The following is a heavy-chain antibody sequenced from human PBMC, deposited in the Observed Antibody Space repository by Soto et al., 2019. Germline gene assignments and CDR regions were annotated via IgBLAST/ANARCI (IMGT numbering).Heavy chain of an antibody. Sequence: EVQLVESGGGLVKPGGSLRLSCAASGFTFSSYSMNWVRQAPGKGLEWVSSISSSSSYIYYADSVKGRFTISRDNAKNSLYLQMNSLRAEDTAVYYCARDGQMAGSNWFDPWGQGTLVTVSS. CDR1: GFTFSSYS. CDR2: ISSSSSYI. V-gene: IGHV3-21*01. CDR3: ARDGQMAGSNWFDP. J-gene: IGHJ5*02. D-gene: IGHD6-19*01.